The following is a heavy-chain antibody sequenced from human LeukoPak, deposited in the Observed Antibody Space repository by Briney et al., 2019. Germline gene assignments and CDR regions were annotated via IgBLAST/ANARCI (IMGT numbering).Heavy chain of an antibody. CDR3: TRDFVPIAARPEWFDP. J-gene: IGHJ5*02. D-gene: IGHD6-6*01. CDR2: IRSKPYGGTR. Sequence: GGSLRLSCEASGFTFRDHAMTWVRQAPGKGLEWVGFIRSKPYGGTREYAASVQGRFTISRDDSKSIAYLQMNSLKTEDTAVYFCTRDFVPIAARPEWFDPWGQGTLVTVSS. V-gene: IGHV3-49*04. CDR1: GFTFRDHA.